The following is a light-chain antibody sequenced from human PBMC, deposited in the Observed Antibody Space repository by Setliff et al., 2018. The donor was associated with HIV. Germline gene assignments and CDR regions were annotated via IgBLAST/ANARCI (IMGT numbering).Light chain of an antibody. J-gene: IGLJ3*02. Sequence: ALTQPASVSGSPGQSITISCTGSSSDVGSYDYVSWYQRFPGKAPKLIIYDVISRPSGISSRFSGSKSGNTASLTISGLQAEDEGYYFCASYTGISAPVLFGGGTKVTVL. CDR1: SSDVGSYDY. V-gene: IGLV2-14*03. CDR3: ASYTGISAPVL. CDR2: DVI.